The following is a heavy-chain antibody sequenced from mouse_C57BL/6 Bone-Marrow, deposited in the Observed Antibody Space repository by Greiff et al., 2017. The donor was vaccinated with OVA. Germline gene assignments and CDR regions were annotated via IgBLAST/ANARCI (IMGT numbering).Heavy chain of an antibody. J-gene: IGHJ2*01. V-gene: IGHV1-69*01. CDR1: GYTFTSYW. D-gene: IGHD1-1*01. CDR2: IDPSDSYT. Sequence: VQLQESGPVLVKPGASVKLSCKASGYTFTSYWMHWVKQRPGQGLEWIGEIDPSDSYTNYNQKFKGKSTLTVDKSSSTAYMQLSSLTSEDSAVYYCARLGTLGSRDFDYWGQGTTLTVSS. CDR3: ARLGTLGSRDFDY.